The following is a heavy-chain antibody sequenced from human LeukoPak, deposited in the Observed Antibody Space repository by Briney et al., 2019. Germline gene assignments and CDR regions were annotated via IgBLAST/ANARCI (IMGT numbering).Heavy chain of an antibody. CDR2: ISSSATYM. CDR3: VKDRASSSSWCPGNFDY. D-gene: IGHD6-13*01. J-gene: IGHJ4*02. Sequence: GGSLRLSCAASGFTFSSYGMDWVRQAPGRGLEWVSSISSSATYMFYADSVKGRFTISRDNSKNTLYLQMSSLRAEDTAVCYCVKDRASSSSWCPGNFDYWGQGTLVTVSS. V-gene: IGHV3-21*01. CDR1: GFTFSSYG.